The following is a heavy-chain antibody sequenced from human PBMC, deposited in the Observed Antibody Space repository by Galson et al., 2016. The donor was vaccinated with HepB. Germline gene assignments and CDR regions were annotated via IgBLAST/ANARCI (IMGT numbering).Heavy chain of an antibody. CDR1: GGSINSDY. Sequence: LSLTCTVTGGSINSDYWSWIRRPPGRGLEWIGHVFYSGSTDYNPSLESRVSISVDTSKNQFSLRLSSVTAADTAVYYCARDRSSGSGNFGYWGQGTLVTVSS. CDR2: VFYSGST. D-gene: IGHD3-10*01. J-gene: IGHJ4*02. V-gene: IGHV4-59*12. CDR3: ARDRSSGSGNFGY.